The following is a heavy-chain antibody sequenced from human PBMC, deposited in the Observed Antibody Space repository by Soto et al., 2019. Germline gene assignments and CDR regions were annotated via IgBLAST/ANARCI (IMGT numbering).Heavy chain of an antibody. CDR2: ISAYNGNT. CDR3: ARENIVVVPAQENAFDI. D-gene: IGHD2-2*01. V-gene: IGHV1-18*01. Sequence: ASVKVSCKASGYTFTSYCISWVRQAPGQGLEWMGWISAYNGNTNYAQKLQGRVTMTTDTSTSTAYMELRSLRSNDTAVYYCARENIVVVPAQENAFDIWGQGTMVTVSS. J-gene: IGHJ3*02. CDR1: GYTFTSYC.